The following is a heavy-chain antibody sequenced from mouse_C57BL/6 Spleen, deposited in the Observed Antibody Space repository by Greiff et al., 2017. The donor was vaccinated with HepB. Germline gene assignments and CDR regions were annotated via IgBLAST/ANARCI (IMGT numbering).Heavy chain of an antibody. Sequence: ESGPGLVKPSQSLSLTCSVTGYSITSGYYWNGIRQFPGNKLEWMGYISYDGSNNYNPSLKKLTSITRDTSKNQFFLKLTSVTTDDTATYYCARDGDDYGGYFDVWGTGTTVTVSS. J-gene: IGHJ1*03. CDR3: ARDGDDYGGYFDV. CDR1: GYSITSGYY. CDR2: ISYDGSN. V-gene: IGHV3-6*01. D-gene: IGHD2-4*01.